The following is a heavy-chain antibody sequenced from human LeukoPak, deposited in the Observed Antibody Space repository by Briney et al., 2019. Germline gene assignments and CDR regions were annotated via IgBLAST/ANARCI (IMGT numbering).Heavy chain of an antibody. Sequence: GGSLRLSCAASGFTFSSYAMSWVRQAPGKGLEWVSAISGSGGSTYYVDSVKGRFTISRDNSKNTLYLQMNSLRAEDTAVYYCAKTPLWFGNPGGYYFDYWGQGTLVTVSS. D-gene: IGHD3-10*01. CDR3: AKTPLWFGNPGGYYFDY. CDR1: GFTFSSYA. J-gene: IGHJ4*02. V-gene: IGHV3-23*01. CDR2: ISGSGGST.